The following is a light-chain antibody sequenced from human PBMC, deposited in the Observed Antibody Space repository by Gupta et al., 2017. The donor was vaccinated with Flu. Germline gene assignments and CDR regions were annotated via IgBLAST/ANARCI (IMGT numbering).Light chain of an antibody. V-gene: IGKV1-39*01. CDR1: QSITNS. Sequence: DIQMTQSPSSLSASIGDRVTITCRASQSITNSLNWYQQKPGRAPKLLIYAASSSQSGVPSRFSGSGSGTDFTLAISSLQPEDFATYYCQQSNTTPFSFGPGTKVEIK. CDR2: AAS. J-gene: IGKJ3*01. CDR3: QQSNTTPFS.